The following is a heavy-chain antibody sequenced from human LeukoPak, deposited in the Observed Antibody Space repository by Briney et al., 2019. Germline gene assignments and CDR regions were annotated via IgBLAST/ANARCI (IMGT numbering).Heavy chain of an antibody. CDR2: IYYSGST. Sequence: SETLSLTCTVSDGSISSGDYCWSWIRQPPGKGLEWIGYIYYSGSTYYNPSLKSRVTISVDTSKNQFSLKLSSVTAADTAVYYCARTTAAHDYGDYGAFDIWGQGTMVTVSS. D-gene: IGHD4-17*01. J-gene: IGHJ3*02. V-gene: IGHV4-30-4*01. CDR3: ARTTAAHDYGDYGAFDI. CDR1: DGSISSGDYC.